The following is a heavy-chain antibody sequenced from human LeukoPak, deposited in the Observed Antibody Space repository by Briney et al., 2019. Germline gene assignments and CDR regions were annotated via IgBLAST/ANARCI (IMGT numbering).Heavy chain of an antibody. Sequence: GGSLRLSCAASGFTFRNYAMHWVRQAPGKRLEWVALISYDGSSKYYSDSVKGRFTISRDNSKNTLYLQVNSLRAEDTAMYYCARVGGSTNCCDYWGQGTLVTVSS. J-gene: IGHJ4*02. CDR3: ARVGGSTNCCDY. D-gene: IGHD1-26*01. CDR1: GFTFRNYA. V-gene: IGHV3-30*04. CDR2: ISYDGSSK.